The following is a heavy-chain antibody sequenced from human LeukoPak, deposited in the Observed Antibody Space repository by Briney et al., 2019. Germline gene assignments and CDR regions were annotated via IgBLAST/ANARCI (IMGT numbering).Heavy chain of an antibody. D-gene: IGHD2-21*02. CDR1: GFTFDDYA. Sequence: PGGSLRLSCAASGFTFDDYAMHWVRQAPGKGLECVSLISWDGDSTYYADSVKGRFTISRDKSKNSLYLQMNSLRIEDTALYYCATERLKYFDYWGQGTLVTVSS. CDR2: ISWDGDST. J-gene: IGHJ4*02. V-gene: IGHV3-43D*03. CDR3: ATERLKYFDY.